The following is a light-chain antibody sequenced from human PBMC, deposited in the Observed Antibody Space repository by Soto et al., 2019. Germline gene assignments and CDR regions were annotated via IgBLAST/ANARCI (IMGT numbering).Light chain of an antibody. CDR3: QAWDSSTPVV. V-gene: IGLV3-1*01. CDR1: KLGDKY. J-gene: IGLJ2*01. Sequence: SYELTQPPSVSVSPGKTASITCSGDKLGDKYACWYQQKPGQSPVLVIYQASKRPSGIPERFSGSKSGNTATLTISGTQAMDEADYYCQAWDSSTPVVFGGGTQLTVL. CDR2: QAS.